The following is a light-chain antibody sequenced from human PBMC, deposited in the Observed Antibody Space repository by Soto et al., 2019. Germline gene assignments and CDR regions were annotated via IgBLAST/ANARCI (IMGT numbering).Light chain of an antibody. CDR3: QQSYSTPYT. Sequence: DIQMTQSPSSLSASVGDRVTITCRTSQRISDYLNWYQQKPGSAPKLLIYAASSLQSEFPTRFSGSGSETDFTLTIIDLQPEDFATYYCQQSYSTPYTFGQGTKLEIK. J-gene: IGKJ2*01. CDR1: QRISDY. CDR2: AAS. V-gene: IGKV1-39*01.